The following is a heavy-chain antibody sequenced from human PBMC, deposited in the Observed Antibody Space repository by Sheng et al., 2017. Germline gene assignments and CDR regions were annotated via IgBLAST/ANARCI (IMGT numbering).Heavy chain of an antibody. D-gene: IGHD4-17*01. J-gene: IGHJ4*02. CDR1: GFTFSSYR. Sequence: EVQLVESGGGLVQPGGSLRLSCVASGFTFSSYRMDWVRQAPGKGLVWVSYISSSGSSLYYAASVKGRFTISRDNAKNSLYLQMNSLRAEDTAFYYCAREGRYGDLDYWGQGTLVTVSS. CDR3: AREGRYGDLDY. CDR2: ISSSGSSL. V-gene: IGHV3-48*04.